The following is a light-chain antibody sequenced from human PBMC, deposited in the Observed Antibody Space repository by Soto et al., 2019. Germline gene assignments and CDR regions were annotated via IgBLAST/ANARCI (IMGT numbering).Light chain of an antibody. Sequence: QPVLTQPPSVSGAPGQRVTISCTGSSSNIGAGYDVHWYQQLPGTAPKLLIYGNSNRPSGVPDRFSASKSGTSASLAITGLQAEDEADYYCQSYDASLSGSVVFGGGTKLTVL. V-gene: IGLV1-40*01. CDR3: QSYDASLSGSVV. CDR1: SSNIGAGYD. CDR2: GNS. J-gene: IGLJ2*01.